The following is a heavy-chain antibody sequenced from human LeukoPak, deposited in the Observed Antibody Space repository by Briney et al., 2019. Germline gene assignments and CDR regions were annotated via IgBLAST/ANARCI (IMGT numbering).Heavy chain of an antibody. J-gene: IGHJ5*02. CDR2: INHSGST. Sequence: PSETLSLTCAVYGGSFSGYYWSWIRQPPGKGLEWIGEINHSGSTNYNPSLKSRVTISVDTSKNQFSLKLSSVTAADTAVYYCTSRRVPSWFDPWGQGTLVTVSS. D-gene: IGHD2-2*01. V-gene: IGHV4-34*01. CDR1: GGSFSGYY. CDR3: TSRRVPSWFDP.